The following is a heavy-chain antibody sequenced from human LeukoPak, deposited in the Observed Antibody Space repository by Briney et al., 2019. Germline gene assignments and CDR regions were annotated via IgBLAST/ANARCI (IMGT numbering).Heavy chain of an antibody. Sequence: SETLSLTCTVSGGFISRDFWSWIRQPPGKGLEWIGYIYYTGSTNYNPSLKSRVTISIDTSKNQFSLRLSSVTAADTAVYYCASGYGDYWFDPWGQGTLVTVSS. D-gene: IGHD4-17*01. J-gene: IGHJ5*02. CDR2: IYYTGST. CDR1: GGFISRDF. V-gene: IGHV4-59*01. CDR3: ASGYGDYWFDP.